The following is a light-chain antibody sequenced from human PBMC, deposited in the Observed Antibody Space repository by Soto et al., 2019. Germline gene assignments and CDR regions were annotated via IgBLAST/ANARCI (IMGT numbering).Light chain of an antibody. J-gene: IGKJ2*01. CDR3: HQYDNAPQT. V-gene: IGKV3-20*01. CDR2: AAS. Sequence: EIVLMQSPGILYLSPGQTATLSSRASQSMTRTYIAWYQKKPGQAPRLLIYAASIRAPGIPDKFSGTGSGTDYSLTIDRLEPEDSAVYYCHQYDNAPQTFGQGPKVDIK. CDR1: QSMTRTY.